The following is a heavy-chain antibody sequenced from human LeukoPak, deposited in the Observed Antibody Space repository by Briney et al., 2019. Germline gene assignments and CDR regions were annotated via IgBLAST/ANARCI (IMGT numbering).Heavy chain of an antibody. Sequence: PGGSLRLSCAASGFTFSTYGMHWVRQAPGRGLEWVSGISWNSGSIGYADSVKGRFTISRDNAKNSLYLQMNSLRAEDTAVYYCARAQLTSMVADYWGQGTLVTVSS. CDR1: GFTFSTYG. V-gene: IGHV3-48*04. D-gene: IGHD5-18*01. J-gene: IGHJ4*02. CDR2: ISWNSGSI. CDR3: ARAQLTSMVADY.